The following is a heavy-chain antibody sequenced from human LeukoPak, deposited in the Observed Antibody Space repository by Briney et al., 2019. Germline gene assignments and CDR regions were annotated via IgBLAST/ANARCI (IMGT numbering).Heavy chain of an antibody. CDR3: ATFRLEGYFDY. J-gene: IGHJ4*02. CDR1: GGSISSYY. Sequence: SETLSLTCTVSGGSISSYYWSWVRQPAGKGLEWIGRIYTSGSTNYNPSLKSRVTMSIDTSKNQFSLKLNSVTAADTAVYYCATFRLEGYFDYWGQGTLVTVSS. V-gene: IGHV4-4*07. D-gene: IGHD2/OR15-2a*01. CDR2: IYTSGST.